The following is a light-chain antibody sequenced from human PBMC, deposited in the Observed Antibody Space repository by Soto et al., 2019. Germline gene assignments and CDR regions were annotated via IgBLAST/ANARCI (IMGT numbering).Light chain of an antibody. CDR3: SSYSGSSPLYV. CDR2: EVS. V-gene: IGLV2-14*01. Sequence: QSVLTQPASVSGSPGQSITISCTGTSSDIGAYNYVSWYQLHPGKAPKLMIYEVSYRTSGLSNRFSGSKSGNTASLTISGLQAEDEADYFRSSYSGSSPLYVFGTGTKVTVL. J-gene: IGLJ1*01. CDR1: SSDIGAYNY.